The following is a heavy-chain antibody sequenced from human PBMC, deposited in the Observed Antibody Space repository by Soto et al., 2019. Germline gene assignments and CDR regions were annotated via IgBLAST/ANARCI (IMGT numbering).Heavy chain of an antibody. V-gene: IGHV1-69*13. CDR2: IIPIFGTA. Sequence: SVKVSCKASGGTFSSYAISWVRQAPGQGLEWMGGIIPIFGTANYAQKFQGRVTITADESTSTAYMELSSLRSEDTAVYYCARGPSPYGGNSEYWGQGTLVTVSS. J-gene: IGHJ4*02. CDR3: ARGPSPYGGNSEY. D-gene: IGHD2-21*02. CDR1: GGTFSSYA.